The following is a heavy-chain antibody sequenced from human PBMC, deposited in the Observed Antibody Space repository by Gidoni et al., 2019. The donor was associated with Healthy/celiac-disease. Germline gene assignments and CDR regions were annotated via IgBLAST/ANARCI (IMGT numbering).Heavy chain of an antibody. CDR3: ARDHEDGYYFDY. J-gene: IGHJ4*02. V-gene: IGHV3-53*01. D-gene: IGHD2-15*01. Sequence: EVQLVESGGGLIQPGGSLSLSCAASWFTVSSNYMSWVRQAPGKGLEWVSVIYSGGSTYYADSVKGRFTISRDNSKNTLYLQRNSLRAEDTAVDYCARDHEDGYYFDYWGQGTLVTVSS. CDR2: IYSGGST. CDR1: WFTVSSNY.